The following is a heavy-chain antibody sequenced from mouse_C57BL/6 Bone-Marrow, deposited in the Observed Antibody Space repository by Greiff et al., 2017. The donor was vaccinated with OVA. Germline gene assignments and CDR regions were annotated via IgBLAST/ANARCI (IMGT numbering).Heavy chain of an antibody. CDR3: ATPSPDYGSSCVWFAY. J-gene: IGHJ3*01. CDR2: IYPRSGNT. Sequence: VQLQQSGAELARPGASVKLSCKASGYTFTSYGISWVKQRTGQGLEWIGEIYPRSGNTYYNEKFKGKATLTADKSSSTAYMQLRSLTSEDSAVYFCATPSPDYGSSCVWFAYWGQGTLVTVSA. V-gene: IGHV1-81*01. D-gene: IGHD1-1*01. CDR1: GYTFTSYG.